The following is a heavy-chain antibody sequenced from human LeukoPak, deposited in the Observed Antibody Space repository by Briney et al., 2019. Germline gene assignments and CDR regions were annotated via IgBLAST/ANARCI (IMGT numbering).Heavy chain of an antibody. J-gene: IGHJ4*02. CDR1: GFNFGSDA. V-gene: IGHV3-33*01. CDR2: LWNDGTND. Sequence: GGSLRLSCTASGFNFGSDAMHWVRQAPGKGLEWVAFLWNDGTNDHYADSVKGRFTISRDNPKNSLYLQMSSLRAEDTAVYYCVRQLGGSGSYWGQGTLVTVSS. D-gene: IGHD3-10*01. CDR3: VRQLGGSGSY.